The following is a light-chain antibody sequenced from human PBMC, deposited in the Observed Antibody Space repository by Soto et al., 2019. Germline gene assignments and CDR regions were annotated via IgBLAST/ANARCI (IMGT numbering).Light chain of an antibody. CDR2: DVS. CDR3: CSYAGSYTANYV. J-gene: IGLJ1*01. V-gene: IGLV2-11*01. Sequence: QSLLTQPRSVSGSPGQSVTISCTGTSSDVGGYNYVSWYQQHPGKAPKLMIYDVSKRPSGVPDRFSGSKSGNTASLTISGLQAEDEADYYCCSYAGSYTANYVFGTGTKVTV. CDR1: SSDVGGYNY.